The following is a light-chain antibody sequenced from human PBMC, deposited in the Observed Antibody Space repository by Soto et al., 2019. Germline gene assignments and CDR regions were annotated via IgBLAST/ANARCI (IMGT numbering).Light chain of an antibody. J-gene: IGKJ3*01. Sequence: DIQLTQSPSFLSASVGDRVTITCRASQGISSYLAWYQQKPGKAPKLLIYAASTLQSGVPSRFSGSGSGTEFTLTISSLQPEDFATYYCQQLKSYPRFTFGTGTKVDIK. CDR2: AAS. CDR1: QGISSY. CDR3: QQLKSYPRFT. V-gene: IGKV1-9*01.